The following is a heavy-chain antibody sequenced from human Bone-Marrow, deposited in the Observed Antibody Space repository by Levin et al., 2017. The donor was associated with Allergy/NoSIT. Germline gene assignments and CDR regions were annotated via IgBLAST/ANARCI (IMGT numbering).Heavy chain of an antibody. Sequence: LGESLKISCKASGYTFTGFFLDWVRQAPGQGLEWMGRINPYYGDTTYAQKFQGRVTMTRDTSINTAYMELSGLNSDDTAVYYCTRETSSSVSWPPFDPWGQGTLVTVSS. D-gene: IGHD6-19*01. CDR1: GYTFTGFF. CDR2: INPYYGDT. V-gene: IGHV1-2*06. CDR3: TRETSSSVSWPPFDP. J-gene: IGHJ5*02.